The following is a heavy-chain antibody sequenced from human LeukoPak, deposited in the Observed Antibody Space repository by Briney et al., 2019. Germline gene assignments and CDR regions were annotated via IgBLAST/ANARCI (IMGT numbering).Heavy chain of an antibody. Sequence: GGSLRLSCAASGFTFSTYGMYWVRQAPGKGLEWVATIWSDGSNKYYADSVKGRFTISRDNSKNTLYLQMNTLRAEDTAVYYCASVCSGTSCHFDYWGQGTLVTVSS. J-gene: IGHJ4*02. CDR2: IWSDGSNK. D-gene: IGHD2-2*01. CDR1: GFTFSTYG. V-gene: IGHV3-33*01. CDR3: ASVCSGTSCHFDY.